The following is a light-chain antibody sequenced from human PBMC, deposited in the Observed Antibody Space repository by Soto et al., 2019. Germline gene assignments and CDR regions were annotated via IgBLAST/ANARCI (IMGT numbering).Light chain of an antibody. Sequence: QSVLTQPPSASGSPGQSVSISCTGTSSDIDAYNFVSWYQQHPGKAPRLMIYGVSKRPSGVPDRFSGSKSGNTASLTVSGLQAEDEADYYCSSYAGSNSYVVFGGGTKVTV. CDR2: GVS. J-gene: IGLJ2*01. CDR3: SSYAGSNSYVV. CDR1: SSDIDAYNF. V-gene: IGLV2-8*01.